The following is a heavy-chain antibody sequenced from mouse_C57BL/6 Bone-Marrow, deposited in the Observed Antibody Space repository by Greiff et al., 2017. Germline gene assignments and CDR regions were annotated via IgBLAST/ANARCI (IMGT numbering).Heavy chain of an antibody. CDR3: ARSNLRWHRGFAY. CDR1: GYAFTNYL. D-gene: IGHD2-10*01. Sequence: QVQLQQSGAELVRPGTSVKVSCKASGYAFTNYLIEWVKQRPGQGLEWIGVINPGSGGTNYNEKFKGKATLTADKSSSTAYMQLSSLTSEDSAVYFCARSNLRWHRGFAYWGEGTLVTVAA. J-gene: IGHJ3*01. CDR2: INPGSGGT. V-gene: IGHV1-54*01.